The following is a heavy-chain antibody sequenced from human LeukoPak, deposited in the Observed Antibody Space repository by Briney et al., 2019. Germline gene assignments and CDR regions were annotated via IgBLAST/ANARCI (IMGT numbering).Heavy chain of an antibody. D-gene: IGHD3-10*01. V-gene: IGHV1-24*01. CDR2: FDPEDGKT. CDR3: APYMVRGREPFDI. J-gene: IGHJ3*02. CDR1: GYTLTELS. Sequence: GASVKVSCKVSGYTLTELSMHWVRQAPGKGLEWMGGFDPEDGKTIYAQKFQGRVTMTEDTSTDTAYMGLSSLRSEDTAVYYCAPYMVRGREPFDIWGQGTMVTVYS.